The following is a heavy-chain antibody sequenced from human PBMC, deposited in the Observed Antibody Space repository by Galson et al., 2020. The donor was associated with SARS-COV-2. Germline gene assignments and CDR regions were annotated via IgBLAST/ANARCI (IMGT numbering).Heavy chain of an antibody. D-gene: IGHD3-10*01. J-gene: IGHJ4*02. CDR3: ARASGSGSSYNGFDS. CDR1: GGSIRSYY. Sequence: ASETLSLTCTVSGGSIRSYYWSWIRQPPGKGLEWIGFIYYNGNNNYNPSLKSRVAMSVDTSKNQISLTLTSVTAADTAIYYCARASGSGSSYNGFDSWGQGALVTVSS. CDR2: IYYNGNN. V-gene: IGHV4-59*01.